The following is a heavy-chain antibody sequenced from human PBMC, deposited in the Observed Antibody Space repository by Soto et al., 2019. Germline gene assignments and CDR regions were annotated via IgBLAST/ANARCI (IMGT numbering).Heavy chain of an antibody. CDR3: ARGMTSSGWYEPY. V-gene: IGHV3-33*01. D-gene: IGHD6-19*01. CDR2: IWYDGSNK. Sequence: GGSLRLSCAASGFTFSSYGMHWVRQAPGKGLEWVAVIWYDGSNKYYADSVKGRFTISRDNSKNTLYLQMNSLRAEDTAVYYCARGMTSSGWYEPYWGQGTLVTVSS. CDR1: GFTFSSYG. J-gene: IGHJ4*02.